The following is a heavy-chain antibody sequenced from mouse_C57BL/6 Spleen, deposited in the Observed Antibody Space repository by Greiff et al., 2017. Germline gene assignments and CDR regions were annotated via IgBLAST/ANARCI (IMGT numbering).Heavy chain of an antibody. V-gene: IGHV1-69*01. CDR1: GYTFTSYW. J-gene: IGHJ2*01. CDR2: IDPSDSYT. Sequence: QVQLQQPGAELVMPGASVKLSCKASGYTFTSYWMHWVKQRPGQGLEWIGEIDPSDSYTNYNQKFKGKSTLTVDKSSSTAYMQLSSLTSEDSAVYYCARSPPGFDYWGQGTTLTVSS. CDR3: ARSPPGFDY.